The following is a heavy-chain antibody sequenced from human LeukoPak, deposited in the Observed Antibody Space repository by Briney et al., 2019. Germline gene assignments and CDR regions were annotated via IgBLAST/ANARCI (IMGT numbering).Heavy chain of an antibody. CDR3: ARTQWGAFDI. CDR1: GYTFTNSW. Sequence: LGESLKISCKGSGYTFTNSWIAWVRQMPGKGLEWMGIIYPSDSDTRYSPSFQGQVTISADKSISTAYLQWSSLKASDTAIYYCARTQWGAFDIWGQGTVVTVSS. V-gene: IGHV5-51*01. CDR2: IYPSDSDT. D-gene: IGHD1-26*01. J-gene: IGHJ3*02.